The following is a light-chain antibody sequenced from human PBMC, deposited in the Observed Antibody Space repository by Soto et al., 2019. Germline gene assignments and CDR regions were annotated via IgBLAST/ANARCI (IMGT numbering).Light chain of an antibody. CDR2: VAS. Sequence: EIVLTQSPDTLSLSPGERATLSCRASQSVSSSNLAWYQHKPGQAPRLLIYVASRRATGIPDRFSGSGSGKEFTITITRLELEDVALYYSQQQGSGPWMFGQGNKVEIK. V-gene: IGKV3-20*01. CDR1: QSVSSSN. J-gene: IGKJ1*01. CDR3: QQQGSGPWM.